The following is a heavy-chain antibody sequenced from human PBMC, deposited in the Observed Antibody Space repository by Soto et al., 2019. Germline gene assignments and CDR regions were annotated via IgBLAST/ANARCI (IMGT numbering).Heavy chain of an antibody. CDR3: ASPSCSGGSCYPY. CDR1: GFTFSSYG. V-gene: IGHV3-30*03. Sequence: QVQLVESGGGVVQPGRSLRLSCAASGFTFSSYGMHWVRQAPGKGLEWVAVISYDGSNKYYADSVKGRFTISRDNSKNTLYLQMNSLRAEDTAVYYCASPSCSGGSCYPYWGQGTLVTVSS. J-gene: IGHJ4*02. CDR2: ISYDGSNK. D-gene: IGHD2-15*01.